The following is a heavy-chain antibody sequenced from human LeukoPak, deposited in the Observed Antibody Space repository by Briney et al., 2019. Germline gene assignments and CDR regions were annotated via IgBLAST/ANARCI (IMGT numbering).Heavy chain of an antibody. V-gene: IGHV3-66*01. Sequence: GGSLRLSCAASGFTVSSNYMSWVRQAPGKGLEWVSVIYSGGSTYYADSVKGRFTISGDNSKNTLYLQMNSLRAEDTAAYYCARDPIIAAAGTGPHYYYYYGMDVWGQGTTVTVSS. J-gene: IGHJ6*02. CDR1: GFTVSSNY. CDR3: ARDPIIAAAGTGPHYYYYYGMDV. CDR2: IYSGGST. D-gene: IGHD6-13*01.